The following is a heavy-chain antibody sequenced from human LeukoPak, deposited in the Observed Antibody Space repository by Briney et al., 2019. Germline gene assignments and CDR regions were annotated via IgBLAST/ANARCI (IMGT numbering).Heavy chain of an antibody. V-gene: IGHV1-2*02. CDR1: GYTFTGYY. D-gene: IGHD2-2*01. CDR2: INPNSGGT. Sequence: ASVKVSCKASGYTFTGYYMHWVRQAPGQGLEWMGWINPNSGGTNYAQKFQGRVTMTRDTSISTAHMELSRLRSDDTAVYYCARVPAASNWFDPWGQGTLVTVSS. J-gene: IGHJ5*02. CDR3: ARVPAASNWFDP.